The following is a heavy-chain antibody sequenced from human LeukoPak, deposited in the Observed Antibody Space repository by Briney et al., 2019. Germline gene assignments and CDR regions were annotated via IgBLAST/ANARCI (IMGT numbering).Heavy chain of an antibody. CDR3: ARGYDSSGYYYRAPFDI. J-gene: IGHJ3*02. Sequence: GASVKVSCKASGYTFTSYYMHWVRQAPGQGLEWMGIINPSGGSTSYEQKLQGRVTMTRDTSTSTVYMELSSLRSEDTAVYYCARGYDSSGYYYRAPFDIWGQGTMVTVSS. V-gene: IGHV1-46*01. D-gene: IGHD3-22*01. CDR2: INPSGGST. CDR1: GYTFTSYY.